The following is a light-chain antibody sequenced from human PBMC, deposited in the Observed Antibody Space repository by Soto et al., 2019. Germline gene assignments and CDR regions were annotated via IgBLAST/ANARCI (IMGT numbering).Light chain of an antibody. Sequence: QPVLTQSPSASASLGASVKLTCTLSSGHSSYAIAWHQQQPEKGPRYLMKLNSDGSHSKGDGIPDRFSGSSSGAERYLTISSLQSEDEADYYCQTWGTGIPWVFGGGHKLTVL. CDR2: LNSDGSH. J-gene: IGLJ3*02. CDR3: QTWGTGIPWV. V-gene: IGLV4-69*01. CDR1: SGHSSYA.